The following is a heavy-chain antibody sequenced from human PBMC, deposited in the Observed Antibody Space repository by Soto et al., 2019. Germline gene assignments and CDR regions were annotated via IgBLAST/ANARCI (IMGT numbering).Heavy chain of an antibody. J-gene: IGHJ6*03. CDR3: ARRFMVRGALYYYYYYMDV. CDR1: GGSISSSSYY. D-gene: IGHD3-10*01. V-gene: IGHV4-39*01. Sequence: TSETLSLTCTVSGGSISSSSYYWGWIRQPPGKGLEWIGSIYYSGSTYYNPSLKSRVTISVDTSKNQFSLKLSSVTAADTAVYYCARRFMVRGALYYYYYYMDVWGKGTTVTVSS. CDR2: IYYSGST.